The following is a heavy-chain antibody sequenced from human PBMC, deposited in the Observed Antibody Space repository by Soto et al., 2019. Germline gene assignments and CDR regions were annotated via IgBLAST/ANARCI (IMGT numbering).Heavy chain of an antibody. CDR2: INHSGST. Sequence: QVQLQQWGAGLLKPSETLSLTCAVYGGSFSGYYWSWIRQPLGKGLEWIGEINHSGSTNYNPSLKSLVTISVDTSKNQFSLKLSSVTAADTAVYYCASSLRYYDSSGYNRTPFDYWGQGTLVTVSS. CDR3: ASSLRYYDSSGYNRTPFDY. CDR1: GGSFSGYY. J-gene: IGHJ4*02. V-gene: IGHV4-34*01. D-gene: IGHD3-22*01.